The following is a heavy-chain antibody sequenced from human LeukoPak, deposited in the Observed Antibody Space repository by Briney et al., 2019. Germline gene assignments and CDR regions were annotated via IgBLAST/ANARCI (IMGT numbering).Heavy chain of an antibody. V-gene: IGHV3-9*01. Sequence: PGRSLRLSCAASGFTFDDYAMHWVRQAPGKGLEWVSGISWNSGSIGYADSVKGRFTISRDNSKNTLYLQMNSLRAEDTAVYYCARDRAVDSSGYPIYNWFDPWGQGTLVTVSS. CDR3: ARDRAVDSSGYPIYNWFDP. D-gene: IGHD6-19*01. CDR2: ISWNSGSI. J-gene: IGHJ5*02. CDR1: GFTFDDYA.